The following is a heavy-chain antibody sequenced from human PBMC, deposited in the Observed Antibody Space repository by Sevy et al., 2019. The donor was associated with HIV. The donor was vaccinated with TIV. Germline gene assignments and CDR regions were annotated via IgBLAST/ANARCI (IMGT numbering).Heavy chain of an antibody. J-gene: IGHJ4*02. D-gene: IGHD2-21*02. CDR3: ASVGVSYCTDDCYHRFDY. CDR2: ISYNGRNK. V-gene: IGHV3-30*09. CDR1: GFTFSSYA. Sequence: GGSLRLSCSASGFTFSSYALLWVRQAPGKGLEWVSLISYNGRNKYYSASVKGRFAIPRDESKTTLFLQMESLRTEDTAIYYCASVGVSYCTDDCYHRFDYWGRGTLVTVSS.